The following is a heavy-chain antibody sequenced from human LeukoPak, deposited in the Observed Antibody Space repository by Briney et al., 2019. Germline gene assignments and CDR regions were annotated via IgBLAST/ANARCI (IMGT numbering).Heavy chain of an antibody. CDR2: IWYDGSIK. J-gene: IGHJ4*02. V-gene: IGHV3-33*01. CDR3: ARDLRRYCSGGNCYSPFDY. D-gene: IGHD2-15*01. CDR1: GFTFSSYG. Sequence: GGSLRLSCAASGFTFSSYGMHWVRQAPGKGLEWVAVIWYDGSIKYYADSVKGRFTISRDNSKNTLYLQMNSLRAEDTAVYYCARDLRRYCSGGNCYSPFDYWGQGTLVTVSS.